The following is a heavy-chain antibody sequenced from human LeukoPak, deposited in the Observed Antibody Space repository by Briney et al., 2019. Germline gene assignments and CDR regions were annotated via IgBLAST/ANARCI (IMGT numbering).Heavy chain of an antibody. D-gene: IGHD1-26*01. CDR3: VKDGGGSYAFDY. J-gene: IGHJ4*02. CDR1: GFTSSRYA. Sequence: GGSLTLSCSASGFTSSRYAMHWVRQAPGKGLEYVSGINDNGGRTHYGDSVKGRFSISRDNSKNTLHLQMSTLRAEDTALYHCVKDGGGSYAFDYWGQRILVTVAS. CDR2: INDNGGRT. V-gene: IGHV3-64D*09.